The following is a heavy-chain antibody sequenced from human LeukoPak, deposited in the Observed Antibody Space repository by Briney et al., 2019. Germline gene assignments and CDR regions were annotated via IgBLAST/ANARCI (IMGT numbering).Heavy chain of an antibody. Sequence: SETLSLTCTVSGGSLSSYFWSWIRQPPGKGLEWIGYIYYSGSTNYNPSLKSRVTISVDTSKSQFSLNLRSVTAADTAVYYCARDESSSSSSDVWGQGTMVTVSS. D-gene: IGHD6-13*01. J-gene: IGHJ3*01. CDR3: ARDESSSSSSDV. CDR1: GGSLSSYF. CDR2: IYYSGST. V-gene: IGHV4-59*01.